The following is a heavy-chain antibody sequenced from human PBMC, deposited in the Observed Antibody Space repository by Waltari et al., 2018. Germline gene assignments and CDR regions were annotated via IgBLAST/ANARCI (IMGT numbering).Heavy chain of an antibody. D-gene: IGHD6-6*01. J-gene: IGHJ4*02. CDR1: GYTFTGYY. Sequence: QVQLVQSGAEVKKPGASVKVSCKASGYTFTGYYMHWVRQAPGQGLEWMGWINPNSGGKNYAQKFQGRVTMTRDTSISTAYMELSRLRSDETAVYYCARDRPSIAARPGCDYWGQGTLVTVSS. V-gene: IGHV1-2*02. CDR3: ARDRPSIAARPGCDY. CDR2: INPNSGGK.